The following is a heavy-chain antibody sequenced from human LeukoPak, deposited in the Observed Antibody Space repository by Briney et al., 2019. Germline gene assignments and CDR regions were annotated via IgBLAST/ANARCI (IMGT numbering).Heavy chain of an antibody. CDR1: GGSISRYY. CDR3: ARAVYYYGMDV. Sequence: SETLSLTCIVSGGSISRYYWSWIRQPPGRGLEWIGYIYYSGSTNYNPSLKSRVTISVDTSKNQFSLKLSSVTAADTAVYYCARAVYYYGMDVWGQGTTVTVSS. J-gene: IGHJ6*02. CDR2: IYYSGST. V-gene: IGHV4-59*01.